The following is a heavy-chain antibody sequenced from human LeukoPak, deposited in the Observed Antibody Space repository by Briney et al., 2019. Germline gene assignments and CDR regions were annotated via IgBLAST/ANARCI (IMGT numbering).Heavy chain of an antibody. D-gene: IGHD2-15*01. V-gene: IGHV1-69*13. CDR3: ARVIRVAATPAAYYYYYYMDV. CDR1: GGTFSTYA. J-gene: IGHJ6*03. CDR2: IIPIFGTS. Sequence: SVKVSCKASGGTFSTYAISWVRQAPGQGLEWMGGIIPIFGTSNYAQNFQGRVTITADESTSTAYMELSSLGSEDTAVYYCARVIRVAATPAAYYYYYYMDVWGKGTTVTVSS.